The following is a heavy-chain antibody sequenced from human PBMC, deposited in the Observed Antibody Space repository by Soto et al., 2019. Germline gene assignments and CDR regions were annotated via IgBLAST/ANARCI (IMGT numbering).Heavy chain of an antibody. CDR2: INDRGSI. Sequence: QVQLQQWGAGPLRPLETLSLTCGVSGGSFSGYYWAWIRQSPGKGLEWIGEINDRGSINYNPSLKSRVSISVDTSKNHYYLNLRSVTAADTDVYYCARESHDILTGPPWVWYFDLWGRGTLVTVSS. V-gene: IGHV4-34*01. J-gene: IGHJ2*01. CDR1: GGSFSGYY. D-gene: IGHD3-9*01. CDR3: ARESHDILTGPPWVWYFDL.